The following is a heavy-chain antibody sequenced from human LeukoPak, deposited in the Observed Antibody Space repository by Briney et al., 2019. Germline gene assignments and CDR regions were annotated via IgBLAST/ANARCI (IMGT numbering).Heavy chain of an antibody. D-gene: IGHD3-22*01. J-gene: IGHJ4*02. CDR2: INHSGST. CDR3: ARGYLAYYDSSGYVPYYFDY. Sequence: PSETLSLTCAVYGGSCSGYYWSWIRQPPGKGLEWIGEINHSGSTNYNPSLKSRVTISVDTSKNQFSLKLSSVTAADTAVYYCARGYLAYYDSSGYVPYYFDYWGQGTLVTVSS. CDR1: GGSCSGYY. V-gene: IGHV4-34*01.